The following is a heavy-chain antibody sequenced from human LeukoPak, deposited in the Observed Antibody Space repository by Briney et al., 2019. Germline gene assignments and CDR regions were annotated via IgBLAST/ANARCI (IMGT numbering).Heavy chain of an antibody. CDR1: GYTFTSYG. D-gene: IGHD3-22*01. CDR2: ISAYNGNT. CDR3: ARARSSGYLSWAVDAFDI. V-gene: IGHV1-18*01. J-gene: IGHJ3*02. Sequence: GASVKVSCKDSGYTFTSYGISWVRQAPGQGLEWMGWISAYNGNTNYAQKLQGRVTMTTDTSTSTAYMELRSLRSDDTVVYYCARARSSGYLSWAVDAFDIWGQGTMVTVSS.